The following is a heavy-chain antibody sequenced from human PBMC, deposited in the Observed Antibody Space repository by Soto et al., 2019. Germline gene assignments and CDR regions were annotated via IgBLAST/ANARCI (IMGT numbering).Heavy chain of an antibody. V-gene: IGHV5-10-1*01. CDR3: ARHFTVTDAFDI. CDR1: GYSFTSYW. J-gene: IGHJ3*02. CDR2: IDPSDSYT. D-gene: IGHD4-17*01. Sequence: PGESLKISCKGSGYSFTSYWISWVRQMPGKGLEWMGRIDPSDSYTNYSPSFQGHVTIPADKSISTAYLQWSSLKASDTAMYYCARHFTVTDAFDIWGQGTMVTVSS.